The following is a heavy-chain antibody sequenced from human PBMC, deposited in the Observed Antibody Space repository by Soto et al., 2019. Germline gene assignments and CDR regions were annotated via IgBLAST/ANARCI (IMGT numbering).Heavy chain of an antibody. CDR2: IYYSGST. CDR3: ARHRTSSLFGVVISHFDY. CDR1: GGSISSSSYY. D-gene: IGHD3-3*02. V-gene: IGHV4-39*01. J-gene: IGHJ4*02. Sequence: QLQLQESGPGLVKPSETLSLTCTVSGGSISSSSYYWGWIRQPPGKGLEWIGSIYYSGSTYYNPSLTSRVTISVDTSKSLFALKLSSVTAADTAVYYCARHRTSSLFGVVISHFDYWGQGTLVTVSS.